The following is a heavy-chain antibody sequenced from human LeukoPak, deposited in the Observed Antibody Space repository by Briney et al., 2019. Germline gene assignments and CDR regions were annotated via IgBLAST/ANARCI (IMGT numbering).Heavy chain of an antibody. Sequence: SETLSLTCTVSGGSISSSSYYWGWIRQPPGKGLEWIGYIYYSGSTNYNPSLKSRVTISVDTSKNQFSLKLSSVTAADTAVYDCAGDSSGSWCYFDYWGQGTLVTVSS. V-gene: IGHV4-61*05. D-gene: IGHD3-22*01. J-gene: IGHJ4*02. CDR1: GGSISSSSYY. CDR3: AGDSSGSWCYFDY. CDR2: IYYSGST.